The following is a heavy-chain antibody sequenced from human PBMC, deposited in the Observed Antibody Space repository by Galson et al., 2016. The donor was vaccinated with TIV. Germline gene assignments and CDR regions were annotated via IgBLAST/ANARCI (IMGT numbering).Heavy chain of an antibody. V-gene: IGHV4-34*01. CDR3: AREFYDVLTGPINFYYGMDI. J-gene: IGHJ6*02. CDR1: GGSLSGYF. CDR2: ISHSGYA. Sequence: LSLTCAVSGGSLSGYFWTWIRQAPGKELEWIGEISHSGYARHNPSLESRVTLSIDTSKSQFSLQLSSVTAADTAVYYCAREFYDVLTGPINFYYGMDIWGQGTTVTVS. D-gene: IGHD3-9*01.